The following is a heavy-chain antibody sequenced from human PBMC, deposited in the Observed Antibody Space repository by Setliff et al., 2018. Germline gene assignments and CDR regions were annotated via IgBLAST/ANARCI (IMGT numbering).Heavy chain of an antibody. Sequence: EASVKVSCKASGGTFSSYAISWVRQAPGQGLEWMGRIIPIFGTANYAQKFQGRVTITADKSTSTAYMELSRLTSEDTAVYYCALEYSNSSPTVYYYMDVWGKGTTVTVSS. J-gene: IGHJ6*03. CDR1: GGTFSSYA. CDR3: ALEYSNSSPTVYYYMDV. CDR2: IIPIFGTA. V-gene: IGHV1-69*06. D-gene: IGHD6-6*01.